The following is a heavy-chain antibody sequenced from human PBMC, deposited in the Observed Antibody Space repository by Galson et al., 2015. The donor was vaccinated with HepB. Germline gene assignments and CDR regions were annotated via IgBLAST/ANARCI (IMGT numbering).Heavy chain of an antibody. CDR3: ARVSYGSGVGWFDP. Sequence: SLRLSCAASGFTVSSNYMSWVRQAPGKGLEWVSVIYSGGSTYYADSVKGRFTISRDNSKNTLYLQMNSLRAEDTAVYYCARVSYGSGVGWFDPWGQGTLVTVSS. D-gene: IGHD3-10*01. CDR2: IYSGGST. J-gene: IGHJ5*02. CDR1: GFTVSSNY. V-gene: IGHV3-53*01.